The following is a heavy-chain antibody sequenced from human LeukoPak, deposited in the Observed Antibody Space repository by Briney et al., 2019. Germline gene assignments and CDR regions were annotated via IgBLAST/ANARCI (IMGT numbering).Heavy chain of an antibody. CDR3: ARGTWVVVVPAAIEFDY. D-gene: IGHD2-2*01. CDR1: GFTFSSYW. Sequence: PGGSLRLSCAASGFTFSSYWMSWVRQAPGKGLEWVANIKQDGSEKYYVDSVKGRFTISRDNAKNSLYLQMNSLRAEDTAVCYCARGTWVVVVPAAIEFDYWGQGTLVTVSS. J-gene: IGHJ4*02. CDR2: IKQDGSEK. V-gene: IGHV3-7*01.